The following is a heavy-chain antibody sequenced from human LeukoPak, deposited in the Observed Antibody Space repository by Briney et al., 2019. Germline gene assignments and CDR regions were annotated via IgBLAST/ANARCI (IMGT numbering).Heavy chain of an antibody. Sequence: GASVKVSCKASGYTFTSYGISWVRQAPGQGLEWMGWISAYNGNTNYAQKLQGRVTTTTDTSTSTAYMELRSLRSDDTAVYYCARDCRSRYYDFWSGPPDAFDIWGQGTMVTVSS. V-gene: IGHV1-18*01. CDR3: ARDCRSRYYDFWSGPPDAFDI. CDR1: GYTFTSYG. D-gene: IGHD3-3*01. CDR2: ISAYNGNT. J-gene: IGHJ3*02.